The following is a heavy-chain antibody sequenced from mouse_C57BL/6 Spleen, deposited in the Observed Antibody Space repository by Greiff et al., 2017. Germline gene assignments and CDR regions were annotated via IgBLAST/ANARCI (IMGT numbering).Heavy chain of an antibody. Sequence: VQVVESDAELVKPGASVKISCKVSGYTFTDHTIHWMKQRPEQGLEWIGYIYPRDGSTKYNEKFKGKATLTADKSSSTAYMQLNSLTSEDSAVYFCARDSGYDYEAWFAYWGQGTLVTVSA. J-gene: IGHJ3*01. D-gene: IGHD2-4*01. CDR2: IYPRDGST. V-gene: IGHV1-78*01. CDR1: GYTFTDHT. CDR3: ARDSGYDYEAWFAY.